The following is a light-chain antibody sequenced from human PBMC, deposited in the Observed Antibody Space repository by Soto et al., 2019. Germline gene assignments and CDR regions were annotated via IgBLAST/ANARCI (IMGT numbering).Light chain of an antibody. CDR2: AAS. CDR3: QKYSSVPV. CDR1: QGIRNY. J-gene: IGKJ3*01. V-gene: IGKV1-27*01. Sequence: DIQMTQSPTSLSASVGDRVTITCRASQGIRNYVAWYQKIPGKAPKLLIYAASTLQSGVPSRFSGSGSGTDFTLTIIGLQPEDVATYSCQKYSSVPVFGPGTKVDI.